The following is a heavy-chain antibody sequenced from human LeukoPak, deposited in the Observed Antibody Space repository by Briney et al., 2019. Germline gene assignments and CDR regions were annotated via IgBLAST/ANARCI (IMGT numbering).Heavy chain of an antibody. CDR1: GFTFSSYW. CDR2: IKSDGSST. V-gene: IGHV3-74*03. D-gene: IGHD6-13*01. CDR3: ARDSSSWYYDY. J-gene: IGHJ4*02. Sequence: GGSLRLSCAASGFTFSSYWMHWVRQAPGKGLVWVSCIKSDGSSTTYADSVKGRFTISRDNAKNTPHLQMSSLRAEDTAVYYCARDSSSWYYDYWGQGTLVTVSS.